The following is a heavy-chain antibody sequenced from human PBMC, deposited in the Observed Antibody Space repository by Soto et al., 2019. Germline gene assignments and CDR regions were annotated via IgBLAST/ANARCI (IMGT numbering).Heavy chain of an antibody. CDR2: INPNSGGT. D-gene: IGHD6-19*01. V-gene: IGHV1-2*02. J-gene: IGHJ5*02. CDR3: ARNKYSSGWWRAVRFDP. Sequence: VASVKVSCKASGYTFTGYYMHWVRHAPGQGLEWMGWINPNSGGTNYAQKFQGRVTMTRDTSISTAYMELSRLRSDDTAVYYCARNKYSSGWWRAVRFDPWGQGTLGTVSS. CDR1: GYTFTGYY.